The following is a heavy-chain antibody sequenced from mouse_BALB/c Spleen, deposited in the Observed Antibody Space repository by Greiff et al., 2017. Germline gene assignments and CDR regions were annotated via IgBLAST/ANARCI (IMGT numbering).Heavy chain of an antibody. CDR1: GFTFTDYY. CDR3: ARGEGYYGSSLYAMDY. V-gene: IGHV7-3*02. D-gene: IGHD1-1*01. CDR2: IRNKANGYTT. J-gene: IGHJ4*01. Sequence: EVQGVESGGGLVQPGGSLRLSCATSGFTFTDYYMSWVRQPPGKALEWLGFIRNKANGYTTEYSASVKGRFTISRDNSQSILYLQMNTLRAEDSATYYCARGEGYYGSSLYAMDYWGQGTSVTVSS.